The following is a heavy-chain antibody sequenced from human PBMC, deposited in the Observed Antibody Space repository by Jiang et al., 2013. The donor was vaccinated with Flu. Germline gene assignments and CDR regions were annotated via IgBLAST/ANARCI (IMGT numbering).Heavy chain of an antibody. V-gene: IGHV3-48*01. J-gene: IGHJ4*02. CDR2: ISASGTTV. D-gene: IGHD3-3*01. CDR1: GFTFSDYR. CDR3: ARDSKDLWSGYFDD. Sequence: VQLVESGGGSVQPGGSLRLSCAASGFTFSDYRLNWVRQAPGKGLEWISHISASGTTVYYADSVKGRFTTSRDNAKDSLSLQMNSLRVEDTAVYYCARDSKDLWSGYFDDWGQGTQVTVSS.